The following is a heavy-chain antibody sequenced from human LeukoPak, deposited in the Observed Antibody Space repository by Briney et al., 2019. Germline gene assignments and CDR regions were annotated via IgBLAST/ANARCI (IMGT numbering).Heavy chain of an antibody. J-gene: IGHJ4*02. CDR3: ASYGPYYYDSSGYYYSYYFDY. D-gene: IGHD3-22*01. Sequence: PSETLSLTCTVSGGSISSSSYYWGWIRQPPGKGLEWIGSIYYSRSTYYNPSLKSRVTISVATSKNQFSLKLSSVTAADTAVYYCASYGPYYYDSSGYYYSYYFDYWGQGTLVTVSS. CDR1: GGSISSSSYY. V-gene: IGHV4-39*01. CDR2: IYYSRST.